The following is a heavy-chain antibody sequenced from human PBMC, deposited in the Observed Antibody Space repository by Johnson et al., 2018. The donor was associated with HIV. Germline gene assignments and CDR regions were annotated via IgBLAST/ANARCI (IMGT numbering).Heavy chain of an antibody. CDR2: ISYDGSSK. Sequence: QVQLVESGGGVVQPGRSLRLSCAASRFTFSTYGMHWVRQAPGKGLEWVAVISYDGSSKFYADSVKGRFTISRDNSKNTLYLQMNSLTGEDTAMYYCAKGQSSGYPKDAFDIWGRGTIVTISS. D-gene: IGHD3-22*01. CDR1: RFTFSTYG. V-gene: IGHV3-30*18. J-gene: IGHJ3*02. CDR3: AKGQSSGYPKDAFDI.